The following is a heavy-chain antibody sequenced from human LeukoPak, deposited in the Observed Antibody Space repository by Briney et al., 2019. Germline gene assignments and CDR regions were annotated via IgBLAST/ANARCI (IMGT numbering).Heavy chain of an antibody. V-gene: IGHV3-21*04. CDR3: AKGSGSYSHWFDP. J-gene: IGHJ5*02. Sequence: GGSLRLSCAASGFTFSSYSMNWVRQAPGKGLEWVSSISSSSSYIYYADSVKGRFTISRDNSKNTLYLQMNSLRAEDTAVYYCAKGSGSYSHWFDPWGQGTLVTVSS. CDR1: GFTFSSYS. CDR2: ISSSSSYI. D-gene: IGHD1-26*01.